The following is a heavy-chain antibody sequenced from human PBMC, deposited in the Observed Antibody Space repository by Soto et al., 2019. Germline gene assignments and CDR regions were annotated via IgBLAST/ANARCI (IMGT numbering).Heavy chain of an antibody. Sequence: QVQLHESGSGLVKPSQTLTLTCAVSGDSISSGGYSWSWLRQPPGKGLEWIGYIYPSGNTYYNASLNSRVTISADKSKNQFSLKLTSVTAADTAVYYCARVDSQAFGRGFFDSWGQGTLVTVSS. D-gene: IGHD3-9*01. J-gene: IGHJ4*02. CDR2: IYPSGNT. CDR1: GDSISSGGYS. V-gene: IGHV4-30-2*01. CDR3: ARVDSQAFGRGFFDS.